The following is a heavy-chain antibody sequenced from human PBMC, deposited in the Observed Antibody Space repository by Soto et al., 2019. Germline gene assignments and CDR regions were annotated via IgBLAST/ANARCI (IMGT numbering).Heavy chain of an antibody. CDR1: VYSFTSYW. V-gene: IGHV5-51*01. Sequence: PGESLRISCKGSVYSFTSYWIGWVRQMPGKGLEWMGIIYPGDSDTRYSPSFQGQVTISADKSISTAYLQWSSLKASDTAMYYCARQGGSTSDWFDPWGQGTLVTVSS. D-gene: IGHD2-2*01. CDR3: ARQGGSTSDWFDP. CDR2: IYPGDSDT. J-gene: IGHJ5*02.